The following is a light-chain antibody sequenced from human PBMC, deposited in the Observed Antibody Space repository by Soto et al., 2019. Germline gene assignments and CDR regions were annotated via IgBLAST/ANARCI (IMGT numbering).Light chain of an antibody. CDR2: KAS. CDR3: QQYERFPRT. J-gene: IGKJ1*01. V-gene: IGKV1-5*03. Sequence: DIQMTQSPSTLSASVGDRVTITCRASQSINNWLAWYQQKPGKVPKLFIFKASTLESGVPSRFSGSGSGTEFTLSISSLQPDDFATYFCQQYERFPRTFGQGTKVEIK. CDR1: QSINNW.